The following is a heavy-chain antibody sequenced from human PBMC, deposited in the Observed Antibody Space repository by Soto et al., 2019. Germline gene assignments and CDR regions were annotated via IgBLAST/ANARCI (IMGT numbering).Heavy chain of an antibody. CDR2: ISAYNGNT. Sequence: GTSVKLCCEASGDSFTSYGISWVRQSPRQGLEWMGWISAYNGNTNYAQKLQGRVTMTTDTSTSTAYMELRSLRSDDTAVYYCARDPGYRGYDILTGYSRPYFDYWGQGTLVTVSS. CDR1: GDSFTSYG. J-gene: IGHJ4*02. V-gene: IGHV1-18*01. D-gene: IGHD3-9*01. CDR3: ARDPGYRGYDILTGYSRPYFDY.